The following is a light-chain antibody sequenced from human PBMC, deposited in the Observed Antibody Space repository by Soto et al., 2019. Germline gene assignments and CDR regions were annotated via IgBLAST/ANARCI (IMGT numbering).Light chain of an antibody. V-gene: IGLV1-44*01. Sequence: QAVVTQPPSASGTPGQRVTISCSGSSSNIARNTVNWYRQLPGTAPKLLIYINNQRPSGVPDRFSASKSGTSASLAISGLQSEDEADYCCAAWDDSLSGPVFGTGTKVTVL. CDR1: SSNIARNT. J-gene: IGLJ1*01. CDR2: INN. CDR3: AAWDDSLSGPV.